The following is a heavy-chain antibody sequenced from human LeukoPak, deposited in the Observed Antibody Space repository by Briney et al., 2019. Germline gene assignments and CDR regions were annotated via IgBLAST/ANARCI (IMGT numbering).Heavy chain of an antibody. CDR3: ARDRKDADYYDSSGPFDY. CDR1: GGSISSGDYY. D-gene: IGHD3-22*01. Sequence: SETLSLTCTVSGGSISSGDYYWSWIRQPPGKGLEWIGYIYYSGSTYYNPSLKSRVTISVDTSKNQFSLKLSSVTAADTAVYYCARDRKDADYYDSSGPFDYWGQGTLVTVSS. J-gene: IGHJ4*02. V-gene: IGHV4-30-4*08. CDR2: IYYSGST.